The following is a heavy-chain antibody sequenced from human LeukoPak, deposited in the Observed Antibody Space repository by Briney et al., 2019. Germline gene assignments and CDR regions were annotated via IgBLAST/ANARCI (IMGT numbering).Heavy chain of an antibody. D-gene: IGHD2-2*01. CDR2: ISSSSSYT. CDR1: GFTFSDYY. Sequence: PGGSLRLSCAASGFTFSDYYMSWIRQAPGKGLEWVSYISSSSSYTNYADPVKGRFTISRDNAKNSLYLQMNSLRAEDTAVYYCARVGYCSSTSCYERDCYYYGMDVWGKGTTVTVSS. CDR3: ARVGYCSSTSCYERDCYYYGMDV. V-gene: IGHV3-11*06. J-gene: IGHJ6*04.